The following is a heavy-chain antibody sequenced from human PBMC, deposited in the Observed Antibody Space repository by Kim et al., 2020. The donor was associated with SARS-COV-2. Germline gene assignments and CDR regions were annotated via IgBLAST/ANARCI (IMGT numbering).Heavy chain of an antibody. V-gene: IGHV1-3*01. CDR3: ARSSVLAVAGMLGWFDP. J-gene: IGHJ5*02. Sequence: ASVKVSCKASGYTFTSYAMHWVRQAPGQRLEWMGWINAGNGNTKYSQKFQGRVTITRDTSASTAYMELSSLRSEDTAVYYCARSSVLAVAGMLGWFDPWGQGTLVTVSS. CDR2: INAGNGNT. CDR1: GYTFTSYA. D-gene: IGHD6-19*01.